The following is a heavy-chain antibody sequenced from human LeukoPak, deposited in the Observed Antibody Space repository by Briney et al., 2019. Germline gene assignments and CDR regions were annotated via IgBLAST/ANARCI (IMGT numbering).Heavy chain of an antibody. CDR2: ISYDGSNK. CDR1: GFTFSTHG. J-gene: IGHJ4*02. CDR3: ARKPYGGYAKDY. Sequence: GGSLRLSCAASGFTFSTHGMHWVRQAPGKGLEWVAVISYDGSNKYYADSVKGRFTISRDSSKNTLYLQMNSLRAEDTAMYYCARKPYGGYAKDYWGQGTLVTVPS. D-gene: IGHD5-12*01. V-gene: IGHV3-30*03.